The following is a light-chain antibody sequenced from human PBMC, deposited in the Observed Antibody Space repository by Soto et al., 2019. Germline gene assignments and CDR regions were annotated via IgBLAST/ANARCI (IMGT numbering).Light chain of an antibody. Sequence: DIQMTQSPSTLSSCVGDTVTITFRTSQTSNNLLAWYQKKPGKAPGPLIFDASPGNPGVPSRFSGSGSGTDFTLTISDLQPDDFATYYCQHYDIYGRLTFGPGTTVDIK. J-gene: IGKJ3*01. V-gene: IGKV1-5*01. CDR3: QHYDIYGRLT. CDR2: DAS. CDR1: QTSNNL.